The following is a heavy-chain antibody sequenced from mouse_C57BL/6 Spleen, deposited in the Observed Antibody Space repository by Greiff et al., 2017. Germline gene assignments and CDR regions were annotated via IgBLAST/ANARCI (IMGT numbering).Heavy chain of an antibody. Sequence: VQRVESGAELVKPGASVKISCKASGYAFSSYWMNWVKQRPGKGLEWIGQIYPGDGDTNYNGKFKGKATLTADKSSSTAYMQLSSLTSEDSAVYFCARKGYYGSSYYFDYWGQGTTLTVSS. V-gene: IGHV1-80*01. J-gene: IGHJ2*01. CDR3: ARKGYYGSSYYFDY. D-gene: IGHD1-1*01. CDR2: IYPGDGDT. CDR1: GYAFSSYW.